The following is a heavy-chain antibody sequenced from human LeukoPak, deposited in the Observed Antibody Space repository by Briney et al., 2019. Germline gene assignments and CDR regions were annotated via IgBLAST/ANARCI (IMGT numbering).Heavy chain of an antibody. D-gene: IGHD3-22*01. CDR2: IIPIFGTA. V-gene: IGHV1-69*05. J-gene: IGHJ4*02. CDR1: GGTFNSYA. CDR3: ARDAYYYDSSGYYLGY. Sequence: SVKVSCKASGGTFNSYAISWVRQAPGQGLEWMGGIIPIFGTANYAQKFQGRVTITTDESTSTAYMELSSLRSENTAVYYCARDAYYYDSSGYYLGYWGQGTLVTVSS.